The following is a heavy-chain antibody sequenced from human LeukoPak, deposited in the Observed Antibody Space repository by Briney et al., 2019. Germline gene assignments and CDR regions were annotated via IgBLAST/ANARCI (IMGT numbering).Heavy chain of an antibody. V-gene: IGHV1-69*06. Sequence: GASVKVSCKASGGTFSSYAISWVRQAPGQGREWMGGIIPIFGTANYAQKFQGRVTITADKSTSTAYMELSSLRSEDTAVYYCARGETLDAFDIWGQGTMVTVSS. CDR1: GGTFSSYA. J-gene: IGHJ3*02. CDR3: ARGETLDAFDI. CDR2: IIPIFGTA. D-gene: IGHD5-24*01.